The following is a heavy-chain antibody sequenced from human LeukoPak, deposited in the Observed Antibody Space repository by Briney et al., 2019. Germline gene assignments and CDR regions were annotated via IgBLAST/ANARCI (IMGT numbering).Heavy chain of an antibody. V-gene: IGHV3-30*02. CDR1: GFTFSNYA. Sequence: PGGSLRLSCAASGFTFSNYAMYWVRQAPGKGLEWVAFTTYDESDKYYVDSVKGRFTISRDNSKNTLYLQMNGLRAEDTAVYYCAKDRANAWTYDYWGQGTLVTVSS. J-gene: IGHJ4*02. CDR3: AKDRANAWTYDY. D-gene: IGHD5-12*01. CDR2: TTYDESDK.